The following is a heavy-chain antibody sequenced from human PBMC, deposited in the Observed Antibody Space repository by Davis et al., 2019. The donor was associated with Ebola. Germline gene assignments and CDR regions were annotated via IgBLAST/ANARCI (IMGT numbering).Heavy chain of an antibody. V-gene: IGHV4-31*03. J-gene: IGHJ6*02. CDR3: ASGQYSSSWYSYYYGMDV. Sequence: SETLSLTCTVSGGSISSGGYYWSWIRQHPGKGLEWFGYIYYSGSTYYNPSLKSRVTISVDTSKNQFSLKLSSVTAADTAVYYCASGQYSSSWYSYYYGMDVWGQGTTVTVSS. CDR2: IYYSGST. D-gene: IGHD6-13*01. CDR1: GGSISSGGYY.